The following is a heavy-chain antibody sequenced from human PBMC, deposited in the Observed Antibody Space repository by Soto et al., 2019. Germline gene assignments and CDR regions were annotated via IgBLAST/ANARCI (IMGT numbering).Heavy chain of an antibody. Sequence: GGSLRLSCAASVFTFSSYGMHWVRQSPGKGLEWVAVISYDGSNKYYADSVKGRFTISRDNSKNTLYLQMNSLRAEDTAVYYCAKERSGYGMDVWGQGTTVTVSS. CDR3: AKERSGYGMDV. J-gene: IGHJ6*02. CDR1: VFTFSSYG. V-gene: IGHV3-30*18. D-gene: IGHD3-10*01. CDR2: ISYDGSNK.